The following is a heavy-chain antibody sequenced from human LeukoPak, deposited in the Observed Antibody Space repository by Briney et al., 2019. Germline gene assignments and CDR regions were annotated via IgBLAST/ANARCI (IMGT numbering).Heavy chain of an antibody. J-gene: IGHJ2*01. V-gene: IGHV3-30*18. CDR1: GFTFSTYG. D-gene: IGHD6-19*01. Sequence: GGSLRLSCAASGFTFSTYGMHWVRQAPGKGLELVAVVSYDESSIYYADSVKGRFTISRDNSKNTLYLQMNSLRAEDTAVYYCAKDLGGGSGCYDLWGRGTLVTVSS. CDR3: AKDLGGGSGCYDL. CDR2: VSYDESSI.